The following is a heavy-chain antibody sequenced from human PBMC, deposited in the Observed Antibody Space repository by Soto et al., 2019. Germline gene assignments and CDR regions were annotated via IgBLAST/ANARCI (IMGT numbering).Heavy chain of an antibody. Sequence: EVQLLESGGGLVQPGGSLRLSCAASGFTFSTYVMSWVRQAPGKGLEWVSAIRSSGDYTYYVDSVKGRFSISRDNSKNTRVLQTNSLRAQDTAGYYCAKNRTPGGSGPNYFDYRGQGTLVTVSS. CDR1: GFTFSTYV. CDR3: AKNRTPGGSGPNYFDY. V-gene: IGHV3-23*01. J-gene: IGHJ4*01. D-gene: IGHD6-19*01. CDR2: IRSSGDYT.